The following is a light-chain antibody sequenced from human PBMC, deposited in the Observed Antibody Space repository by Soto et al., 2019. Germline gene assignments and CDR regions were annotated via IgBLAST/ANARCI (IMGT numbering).Light chain of an antibody. CDR3: AAWDDNLNGVI. CDR1: TSNIGSDT. V-gene: IGLV1-44*01. J-gene: IGLJ2*01. Sequence: QSVLTQPPSASGTPGQRVTISCSGSTSNIGSDTVHWYQQFPGAAPKLLIYSDYQRPSGVPDRFSASKSATSASLAISGLQSEDEAAYYCAAWDDNLNGVIFGGGTKVTVL. CDR2: SDY.